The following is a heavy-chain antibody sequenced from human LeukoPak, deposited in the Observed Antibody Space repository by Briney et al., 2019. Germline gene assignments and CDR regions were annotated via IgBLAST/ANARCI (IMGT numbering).Heavy chain of an antibody. Sequence: GASVKVSCKASGYTFTGYYIHWVRQAPGQGLEWMGWMNPNSGNTGYAQKFQGRVTMTRNTSISTAYMELSSLRSEDTAVYYCARVLAAAGSLDYWGQGTLVTVSS. CDR3: ARVLAAAGSLDY. D-gene: IGHD6-13*01. V-gene: IGHV1-8*02. J-gene: IGHJ4*02. CDR2: MNPNSGNT. CDR1: GYTFTGYY.